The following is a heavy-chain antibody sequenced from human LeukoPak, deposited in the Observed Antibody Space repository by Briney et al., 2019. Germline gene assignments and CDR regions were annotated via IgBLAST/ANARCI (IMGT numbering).Heavy chain of an antibody. V-gene: IGHV3-48*02. CDR1: GFTFSSYS. CDR2: ISDSGSPI. D-gene: IGHD2-21*01. CDR3: ARHSGNSFDY. J-gene: IGHJ4*02. Sequence: GWSLRLSCAASGFTFSSYSMNWVRQAPGKGLEWVSYISDSGSPIYYADSVKGRFTISRDNARNSLYLQMNSLRDEDTAVYYCARHSGNSFDYWGQGTLVTVSS.